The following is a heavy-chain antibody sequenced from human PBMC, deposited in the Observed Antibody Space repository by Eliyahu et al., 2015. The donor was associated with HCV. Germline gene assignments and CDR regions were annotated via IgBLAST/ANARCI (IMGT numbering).Heavy chain of an antibody. D-gene: IGHD6-19*01. V-gene: IGHV4-39*01. CDR1: GDSISNSAYY. J-gene: IGHJ1*01. Sequence: QLQLQESGPGLVKPSETLSLTCTVSGDSISNSAYYWGWIRQPPGKGLXWIGTILXRGSTYYNPSLKSRVTISVDTSKNQFSLKLSSVTAADTAVYYCASLPAAVAAGFFRHWGQGTLVTVSS. CDR3: ASLPAAVAAGFFRH. CDR2: ILXRGST.